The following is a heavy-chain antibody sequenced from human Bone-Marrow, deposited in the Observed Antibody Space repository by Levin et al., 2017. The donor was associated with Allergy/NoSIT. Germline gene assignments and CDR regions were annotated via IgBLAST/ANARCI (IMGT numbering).Heavy chain of an antibody. J-gene: IGHJ4*02. CDR1: GYTFTGYY. CDR2: INPNSGGT. D-gene: IGHD6-13*01. Sequence: PAASVKVSCKASGYTFTGYYMHWVRQAPGQGLEWMGWINPNSGGTNYAQKFQGRVTMTRDTSISTAYMELSRLRSDDTAVYYCARDIWGSSLRVATNFDFDYWGQGTLVTVSS. V-gene: IGHV1-2*02. CDR3: ARDIWGSSLRVATNFDFDY.